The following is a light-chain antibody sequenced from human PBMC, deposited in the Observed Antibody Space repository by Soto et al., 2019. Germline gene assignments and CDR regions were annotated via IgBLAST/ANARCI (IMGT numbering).Light chain of an antibody. CDR3: QEYETFSPWT. CDR2: GAS. Sequence: EIVLTQSPATLSLSPGERATLSCRASQSVGNNLAWYQQRPGQAPRLLIYGASIRATGIPARFSGSGSGTEFTLTISSLQSEDFATYYCQEYETFSPWTFGQGTKVDIK. CDR1: QSVGNN. V-gene: IGKV3-15*01. J-gene: IGKJ1*01.